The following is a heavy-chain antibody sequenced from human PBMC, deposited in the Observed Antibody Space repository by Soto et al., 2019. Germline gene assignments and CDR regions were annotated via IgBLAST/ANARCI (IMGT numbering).Heavy chain of an antibody. Sequence: GSLRLSCAASGFTFSSYWMNWGRQAPGKGLEWVANIKQDGSEKYYVDSVKGRFTISRDNAKNSLYLQMNSLRAEDTAVYYCAREIKTTAIKYYYYGVDVWGQGTTVTVSS. V-gene: IGHV3-7*01. D-gene: IGHD4-4*01. CDR3: AREIKTTAIKYYYYGVDV. CDR1: GFTFSSYW. CDR2: IKQDGSEK. J-gene: IGHJ6*02.